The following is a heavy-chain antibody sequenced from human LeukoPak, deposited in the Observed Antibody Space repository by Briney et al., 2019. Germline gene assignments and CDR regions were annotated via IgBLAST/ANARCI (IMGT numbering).Heavy chain of an antibody. CDR1: GGSINTPNYY. CDR2: IFYSGGT. Sequence: SETLSLTCTVSGGSINTPNYYWGWIRQTPGKGLEWIGNIFYSGGTYYSPSLTSRVTISLETSKNQFSLKLSSVTAADTAVYYCARGPYMGDAFDIWGQGTMVTVSS. CDR3: ARGPYMGDAFDI. J-gene: IGHJ3*02. V-gene: IGHV4-39*07. D-gene: IGHD3-16*01.